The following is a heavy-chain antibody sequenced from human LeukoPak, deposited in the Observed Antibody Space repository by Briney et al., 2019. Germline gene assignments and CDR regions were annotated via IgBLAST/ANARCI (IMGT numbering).Heavy chain of an antibody. CDR2: IKDDGRQK. D-gene: IGHD5-24*01. J-gene: IGHJ4*02. CDR3: ARDASRGFDT. V-gene: IGHV3-7*01. Sequence: GGSLRLSCAPSGFTFSRYWMTWVRRPPGKGLEWVASIKDDGRQKYYLDSVKGRFSVSRDNAKNSVYLQMDSLRAEDTALYYCARDASRGFDTWGQGTLVTVSS. CDR1: GFTFSRYW.